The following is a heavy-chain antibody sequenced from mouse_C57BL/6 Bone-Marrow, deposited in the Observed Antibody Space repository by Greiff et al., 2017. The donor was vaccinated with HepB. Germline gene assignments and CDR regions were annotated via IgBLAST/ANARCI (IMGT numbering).Heavy chain of an antibody. CDR1: GYAFSSSW. V-gene: IGHV1-82*01. CDR2: IYPGDGDT. Sequence: VKLVESGPELVKPGASVKISCKASGYAFSSSWMNWVKQRPGKGLEWIGRIYPGDGDTNYNGKFKGKATLTADKSSSTAYMQLSSLTSEDSAVYFCARCGGYRDYFDYWGQGTTLTVSS. CDR3: ARCGGYRDYFDY. D-gene: IGHD2-2*01. J-gene: IGHJ2*01.